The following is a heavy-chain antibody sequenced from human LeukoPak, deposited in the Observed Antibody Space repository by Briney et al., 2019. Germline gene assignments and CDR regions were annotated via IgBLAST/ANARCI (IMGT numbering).Heavy chain of an antibody. CDR1: GYSISSGYY. V-gene: IGHV4-38-2*02. Sequence: SETLSLTCTVSGYSISSGYYWGWIRQPPGKGLEWIGSIYHSGSTYYNPSLKSRVTISVDTSKNQFSLKLSSVTAADTAVYYCARDRNGSGSYMGWFDPWGQGTLVTVSS. CDR2: IYHSGST. CDR3: ARDRNGSGSYMGWFDP. J-gene: IGHJ5*02. D-gene: IGHD3-10*01.